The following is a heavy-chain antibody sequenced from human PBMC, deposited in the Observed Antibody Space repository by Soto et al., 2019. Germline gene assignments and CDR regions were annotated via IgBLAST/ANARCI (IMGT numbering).Heavy chain of an antibody. CDR1: GFSFTSHA. Sequence: EVQLLESGGGLVQPGGSLRLSCVASGFSFTSHAMNWVRQAPGKGLEWVSTSGGGGTSFYADSVKGRFTISRDNSKNTLYLQMNSLRPEDTAVYYCAKGLGTSYYYLALDVWGLGTTVTVSS. V-gene: IGHV3-23*01. CDR2: SGGGGTS. J-gene: IGHJ6*02. D-gene: IGHD6-6*01. CDR3: AKGLGTSYYYLALDV.